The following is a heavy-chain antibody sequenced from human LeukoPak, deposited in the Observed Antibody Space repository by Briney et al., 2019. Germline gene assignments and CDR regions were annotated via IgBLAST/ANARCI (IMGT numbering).Heavy chain of an antibody. CDR3: VRPGYYYDSSGYLYYYGMDV. Sequence: GESLQISCKGSGYSFTSYWIGWVRQMPGKGLEWMGIIYPGDSDTRYSPSFQGQVTISADKSISTAYLQWSSLKASDTAMYYCVRPGYYYDSSGYLYYYGMDVWGQGTTVIVSS. CDR2: IYPGDSDT. D-gene: IGHD3-22*01. CDR1: GYSFTSYW. J-gene: IGHJ6*02. V-gene: IGHV5-51*01.